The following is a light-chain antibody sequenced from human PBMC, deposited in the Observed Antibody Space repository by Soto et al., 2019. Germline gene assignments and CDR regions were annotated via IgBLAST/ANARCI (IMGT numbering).Light chain of an antibody. CDR3: QQHNTYSRT. CDR1: QSVSRG. V-gene: IGKV1-5*03. Sequence: DIQMTQSPSTLSASVGDRVTITCRASQSVSRGLAWYQQKPGKAPKLLIYKASNLESGVPSRFSGSGSATEFTLTISSLQPDDFATYYCQQHNTYSRTFGQGTKVEIK. CDR2: KAS. J-gene: IGKJ1*01.